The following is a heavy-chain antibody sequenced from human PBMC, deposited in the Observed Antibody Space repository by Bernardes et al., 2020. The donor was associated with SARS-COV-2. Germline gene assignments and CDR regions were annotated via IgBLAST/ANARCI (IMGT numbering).Heavy chain of an antibody. J-gene: IGHJ4*02. CDR3: ARWNTVSPPYNFDY. CDR1: GASITLNY. Sequence: SETLSLTCTVSGASITLNYWSWIRQSPTKGLEWISYIAHIGSTNYNPSLQSRITMSVDASNNQFTLQLKSVTAADTAVYYCARWNTVSPPYNFDYWGQGTLVTVSS. V-gene: IGHV4-59*01. D-gene: IGHD4-17*01. CDR2: IAHIGST.